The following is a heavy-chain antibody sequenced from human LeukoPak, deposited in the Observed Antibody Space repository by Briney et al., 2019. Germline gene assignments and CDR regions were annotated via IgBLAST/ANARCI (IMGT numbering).Heavy chain of an antibody. D-gene: IGHD6-13*01. CDR3: ARGRSWNWFDY. CDR2: IYSSGST. Sequence: SETLSLTCTVSGGSISTYYWSWIRQPAGKGLEWIGRIYSSGSTNYNPSLKSRVTMSVDTSKNQFSLKLSSVTAADTAVYYCARGRSWNWFDYWGQGTLVTVSS. V-gene: IGHV4-4*07. CDR1: GGSISTYY. J-gene: IGHJ4*02.